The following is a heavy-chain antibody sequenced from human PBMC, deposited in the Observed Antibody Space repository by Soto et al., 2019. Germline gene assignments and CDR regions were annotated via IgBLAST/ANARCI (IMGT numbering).Heavy chain of an antibody. CDR2: IDPSDSYT. V-gene: IGHV5-10-1*01. D-gene: IGHD3-22*01. CDR3: ARHPYYDSSGYYYFDY. J-gene: IGHJ4*02. Sequence: XESLKISCKGSGYSFASYWISWVRQMPGKGLEWMGWIDPSDSYTNYSPSFQGHVTISADKSISTAYLQWSSLKASDTAMYYCARHPYYDSSGYYYFDYWGQGTLVTVSS. CDR1: GYSFASYW.